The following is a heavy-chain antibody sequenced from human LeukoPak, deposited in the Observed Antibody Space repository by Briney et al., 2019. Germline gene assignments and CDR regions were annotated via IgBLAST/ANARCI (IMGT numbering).Heavy chain of an antibody. CDR2: INHSGIT. J-gene: IGHJ4*02. CDR1: GGSFSGYY. D-gene: IGHD3-10*01. Sequence: PSETLSLTCAVYGGSFSGYYWTWIRQPPGRGLEWIGEINHSGITNYNPSLKSRVTISVDTSKNQFSLKLSSVTAADTAVYYCARARGVEAIDYWGQGTLVTVSS. V-gene: IGHV4-34*01. CDR3: ARARGVEAIDY.